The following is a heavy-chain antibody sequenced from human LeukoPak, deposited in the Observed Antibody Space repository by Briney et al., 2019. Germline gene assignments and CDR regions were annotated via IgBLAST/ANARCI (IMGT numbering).Heavy chain of an antibody. CDR1: GGSFSGYY. D-gene: IGHD2-2*01. Sequence: RSQSLSLMYAVHGGSFSGYYWSCIRQPPGKGLEWRGEITHSGSTNYNPSLKSRVTISVDTSKNQFSLKPSSVTAADTAVYYSARERRDIVVGPAAMVDYWGKGTLVTVSS. J-gene: IGHJ4*02. CDR2: ITHSGST. CDR3: ARERRDIVVGPAAMVDY. V-gene: IGHV4-34*01.